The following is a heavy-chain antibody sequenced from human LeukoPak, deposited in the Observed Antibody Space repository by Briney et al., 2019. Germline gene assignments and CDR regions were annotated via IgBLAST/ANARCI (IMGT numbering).Heavy chain of an antibody. Sequence: GGSLRLSCAASGFTFSSYSMNWVRQAPGKGLEWVSSISSSSSYIYYADSVKGRFTISRDNAKNSLYLQMNGLGAEDTAVYYCARELNGYGYYFFDYWGPGTLATVSS. D-gene: IGHD3-16*01. V-gene: IGHV3-21*01. J-gene: IGHJ4*02. CDR2: ISSSSSYI. CDR1: GFTFSSYS. CDR3: ARELNGYGYYFFDY.